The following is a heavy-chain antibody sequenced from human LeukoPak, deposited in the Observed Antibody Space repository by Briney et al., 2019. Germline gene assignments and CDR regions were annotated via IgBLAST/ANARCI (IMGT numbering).Heavy chain of an antibody. J-gene: IGHJ4*02. D-gene: IGHD3-22*01. CDR3: ARGFPPRRNYDSSGYYSYFFDY. V-gene: IGHV1-8*03. Sequence: ASVKVSCKASGYTFTSYDINWVRQATGQGLEWMGWMNPNSGNTGYAQKFQGRVTITRNTSISTAYMELSSLRSEDTAVYYCARGFPPRRNYDSSGYYSYFFDYWGQGTLVTVSS. CDR1: GYTFTSYD. CDR2: MNPNSGNT.